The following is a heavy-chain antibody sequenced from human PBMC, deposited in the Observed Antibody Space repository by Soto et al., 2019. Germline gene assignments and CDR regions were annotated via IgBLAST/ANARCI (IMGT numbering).Heavy chain of an antibody. CDR2: ISYDGSNK. CDR1: GFTFSSYA. Sequence: GGSLRLSCAASGFTFSSYAMHWVRQAPGKGLEWVAVISYDGSNKYYADSVKGRFTISRDNSKNTLYLHMNSLRAEDTAVYYCARDLDIVGDYPGMDVWDQEATVTVSS. V-gene: IGHV3-30-3*01. J-gene: IGHJ6*02. D-gene: IGHD4-17*01. CDR3: ARDLDIVGDYPGMDV.